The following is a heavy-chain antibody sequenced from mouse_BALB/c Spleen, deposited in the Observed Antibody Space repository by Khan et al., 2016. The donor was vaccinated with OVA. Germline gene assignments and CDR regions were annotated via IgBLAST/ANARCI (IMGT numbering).Heavy chain of an antibody. D-gene: IGHD1-1*02. V-gene: IGHV9-3-1*01. J-gene: IGHJ1*01. CDR1: GYTFTEYG. Sequence: QIQLVQSGPELKKPGETVKISCKASGYTFTEYGMNWVKQAPGEGLKWMGWINTYTGEPTYVDDFKGRFAFSLETSASTAYLQINNLKNEDTATYFCASGGYWYFDVWGARTTVTVSS. CDR2: INTYTGEP. CDR3: ASGGYWYFDV.